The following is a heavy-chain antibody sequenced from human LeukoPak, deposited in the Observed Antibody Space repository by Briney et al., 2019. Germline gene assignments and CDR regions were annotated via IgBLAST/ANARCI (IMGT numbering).Heavy chain of an antibody. CDR1: GFTFSDYY. CDR2: INRSGST. CDR3: ARRLSTATPFDY. J-gene: IGHJ4*02. Sequence: LRLSCAASGFTFSDYYMSWIRQPPGKGLEWIGEINRSGSTNYNPSLKSRVTISIDTSKNQFSLKLSSVTAADTAVYYCARRLSTATPFDYWGQGTLVTVSS. D-gene: IGHD4-17*01. V-gene: IGHV4-34*01.